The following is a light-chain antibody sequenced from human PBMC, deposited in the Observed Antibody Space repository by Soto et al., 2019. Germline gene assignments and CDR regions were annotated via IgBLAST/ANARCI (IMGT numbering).Light chain of an antibody. CDR3: QKYNSAHSYS. CDR2: GAS. J-gene: IGKJ1*01. Sequence: DVQMTQSPSSLSASVGDRITLTCRASQGITNYLAWYQQKPGKVPKLLIYGASTLQSSVPSRFSVSGSGTDFTLTIDSLQPEDVATYYCQKYNSAHSYSCGQGTKVEIK. V-gene: IGKV1-27*01. CDR1: QGITNY.